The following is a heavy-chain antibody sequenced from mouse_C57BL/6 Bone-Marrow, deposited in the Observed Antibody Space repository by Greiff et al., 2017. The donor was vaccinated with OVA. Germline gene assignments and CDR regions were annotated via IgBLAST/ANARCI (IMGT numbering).Heavy chain of an antibody. CDR1: GFTFSSYT. J-gene: IGHJ2*01. Sequence: EVKVEESGGGLVKPGGSLKLSCAASGFTFSSYTMSWVRQTPEKRLEWVATISGGGGNTYYPDSVKGRFTISRDNAKNTLYLQMSSLRSEDTALYYCARHRGYYFDYWGQGTTLTVSS. V-gene: IGHV5-9*01. CDR2: ISGGGGNT. CDR3: ARHRGYYFDY. D-gene: IGHD3-3*01.